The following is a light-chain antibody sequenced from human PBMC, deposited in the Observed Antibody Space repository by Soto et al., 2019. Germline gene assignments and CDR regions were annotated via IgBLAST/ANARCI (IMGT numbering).Light chain of an antibody. CDR1: QSISRC. CDR3: QQYNSWT. J-gene: IGKJ1*01. V-gene: IGKV1-5*03. Sequence: DIQMTQSPSTLSASVGDRVTITCRASQSISRCLAWYQQKPGKAPKLLIYKASSLESGVPSRFNGSGSGTDFTLTISSLQPDDFATYYCQQYNSWTFGQGTKVEIK. CDR2: KAS.